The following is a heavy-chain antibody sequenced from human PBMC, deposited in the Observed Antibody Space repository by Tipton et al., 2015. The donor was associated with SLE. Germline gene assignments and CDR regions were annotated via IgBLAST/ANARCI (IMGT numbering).Heavy chain of an antibody. CDR1: GGSISSYY. D-gene: IGHD6-19*01. V-gene: IGHV4-59*01. CDR2: IYYSGST. J-gene: IGHJ3*02. Sequence: TLSLTCTVSGGSISSYYWSWIRQPPGKGLEWIGYIYYSGSTNYNPSLKSRVTISVDTSKNQFSLKLSSVTAADTAVYYCARGAAVAGIGEDAFDIWGQGTMVTVSS. CDR3: ARGAAVAGIGEDAFDI.